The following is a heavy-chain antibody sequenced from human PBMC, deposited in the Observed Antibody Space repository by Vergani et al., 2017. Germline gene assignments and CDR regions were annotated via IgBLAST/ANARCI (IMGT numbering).Heavy chain of an antibody. CDR1: GFTFSSYA. D-gene: IGHD3-10*01. Sequence: QVQLVESGGGVVQPGRSLRLSCAASGFTFSSYAMHWVRQAPGKGLEWVAVISYDGSNKDYADSVKGRFTSSSDNSKNTLYLQMNSLRAEDTDVYYCAGDNGWFGEFGGDAFDIWGQGTMVTVSS. V-gene: IGHV3-30-3*01. CDR3: AGDNGWFGEFGGDAFDI. J-gene: IGHJ3*02. CDR2: ISYDGSNK.